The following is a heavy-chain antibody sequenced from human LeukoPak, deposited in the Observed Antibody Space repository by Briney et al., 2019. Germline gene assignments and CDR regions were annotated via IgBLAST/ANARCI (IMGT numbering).Heavy chain of an antibody. D-gene: IGHD3-22*01. Sequence: PGGSLRLSCAASGFTFSDSAIHWVRQASGKGLEWLGRIRSKANTYATAYAVSVKGRFTISRDDSKNTAYLQMNSLKTEDTAVYYCTGQAYYYDTSGFNFDYWGQGILVAVSS. J-gene: IGHJ4*02. CDR3: TGQAYYYDTSGFNFDY. CDR1: GFTFSDSA. CDR2: IRSKANTYAT. V-gene: IGHV3-73*01.